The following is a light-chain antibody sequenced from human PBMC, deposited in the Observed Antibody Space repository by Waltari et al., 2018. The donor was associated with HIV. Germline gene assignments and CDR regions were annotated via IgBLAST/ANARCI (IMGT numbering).Light chain of an antibody. CDR3: QQYYSTPRT. CDR1: QSVLYISNNKNY. Sequence: DIVMTQSPDSLAVSLGERATINCKSTQSVLYISNNKNYVAWYQQKRGQPTKVLIYWASTRAARVPDRCSSSGSVTDITLTSSSLQAEDVAVYYCQQYYSTPRTFGQGTKLEIK. J-gene: IGKJ2*01. CDR2: WAS. V-gene: IGKV4-1*01.